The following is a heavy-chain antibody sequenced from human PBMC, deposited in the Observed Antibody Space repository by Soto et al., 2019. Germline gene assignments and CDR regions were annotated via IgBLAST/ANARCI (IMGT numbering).Heavy chain of an antibody. J-gene: IGHJ6*02. CDR3: ARDEVGYCSGGSCYTVSYYGMDV. V-gene: IGHV1-3*01. Sequence: ASVKVSCKASGYTFTSYAMHWVRQAPGQRLEWMGWINAGSGNTKYSQKFQGRVPITRDTSASTAYMELSSLRSEDTAVYYCARDEVGYCSGGSCYTVSYYGMDVWGQGTTVTVSS. CDR2: INAGSGNT. D-gene: IGHD2-15*01. CDR1: GYTFTSYA.